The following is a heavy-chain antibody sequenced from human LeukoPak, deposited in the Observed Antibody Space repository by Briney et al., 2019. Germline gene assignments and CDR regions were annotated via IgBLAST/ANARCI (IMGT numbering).Heavy chain of an antibody. CDR3: AKDGSPRNYYDSSGYDY. V-gene: IGHV3-23*01. Sequence: GGSLRLSCAASGFTFSSYAMSWVRQAPGKGLEWVSAISGSGGSTYYADSVKGRFTISRDNSKNTLYPQMNSLRAEDTAVYYCAKDGSPRNYYDSSGYDYWGQGTLVTVSS. J-gene: IGHJ4*02. D-gene: IGHD3-22*01. CDR1: GFTFSSYA. CDR2: ISGSGGST.